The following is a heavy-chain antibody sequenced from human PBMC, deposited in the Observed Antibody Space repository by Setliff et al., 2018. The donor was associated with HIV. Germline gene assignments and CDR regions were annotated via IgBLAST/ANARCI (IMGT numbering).Heavy chain of an antibody. J-gene: IGHJ5*02. V-gene: IGHV3-30-3*02. CDR3: AKSARGAAGPPWFDP. CDR2: ISYDGTNK. Sequence: GGSLRLSCVASGFTFSTHAIHWVRQAPGKGLEWVAVISYDGTNKYYGDSVKGRFTISRDNSKNTLYLQMNSLRAEDTAVYYCAKSARGAAGPPWFDPWGQGTLVTVSS. D-gene: IGHD6-13*01. CDR1: GFTFSTHA.